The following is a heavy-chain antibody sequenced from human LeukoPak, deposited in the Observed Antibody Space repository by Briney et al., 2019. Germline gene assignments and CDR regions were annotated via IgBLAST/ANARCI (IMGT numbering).Heavy chain of an antibody. CDR3: ARQTGSGLFILP. V-gene: IGHV4-38-2*02. CDR2: INHSGST. CDR1: GYSISSAYY. D-gene: IGHD3/OR15-3a*01. J-gene: IGHJ4*02. Sequence: SETLSLTCSVSGYSISSAYYWGWIRQPPGRGLEWIGEINHSGSTNYNPSLKSRVTISVDTSKNQFSLKLSSVTAADTAVYYCARQTGSGLFILPGGQGTLVTVSS.